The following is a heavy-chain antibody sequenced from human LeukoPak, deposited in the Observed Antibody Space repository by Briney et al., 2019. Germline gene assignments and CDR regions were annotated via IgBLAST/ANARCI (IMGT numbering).Heavy chain of an antibody. D-gene: IGHD3-3*01. CDR3: ARDGRDFWSGPPSYYYMDV. Sequence: SETLSLTCTVSGGSTSSYYWSWIRQPPGKGLEWIGYIYYSGSTNYNPSLKSRVTISVDTSKNQFSLKLSSVTAADTAVYYCARDGRDFWSGPPSYYYMDVWGKGTTVTVSS. CDR2: IYYSGST. V-gene: IGHV4-59*12. CDR1: GGSTSSYY. J-gene: IGHJ6*03.